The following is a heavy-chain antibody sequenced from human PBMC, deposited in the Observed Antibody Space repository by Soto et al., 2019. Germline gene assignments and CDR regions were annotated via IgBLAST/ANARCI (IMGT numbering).Heavy chain of an antibody. CDR2: SYTSGST. V-gene: IGHV4-4*07. D-gene: IGHD2-21*01. J-gene: IGHJ4*02. CDR1: GGSISDYY. CDR3: ERESREVIHDPNYTDY. Sequence: PSETLSLTCAVSGGSISDYYWSWILLPAGKGLEWIGRSYTSGSTDYNPSLKNRVTISIDTSKYQFSLKVTAMTAADTSAYYEERESREVIHDPNYTDYWYQGTLVTV.